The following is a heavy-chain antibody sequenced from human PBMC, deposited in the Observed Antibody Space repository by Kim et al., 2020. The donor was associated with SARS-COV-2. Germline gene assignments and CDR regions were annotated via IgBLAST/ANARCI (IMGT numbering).Heavy chain of an antibody. CDR2: ITSDGSTT. D-gene: IGHD4-17*01. CDR3: VNFVGDYPY. Sequence: GGSLRLSCAASGFTFSRYWMNWVRQAPGKGLVWVSRITSDGSTTAYVDSVKGRFTISRDNAKNTLYLQVNTLRAEDTALYYCVNFVGDYPYWGQGTLVTVSS. J-gene: IGHJ4*02. CDR1: GFTFSRYW. V-gene: IGHV3-74*01.